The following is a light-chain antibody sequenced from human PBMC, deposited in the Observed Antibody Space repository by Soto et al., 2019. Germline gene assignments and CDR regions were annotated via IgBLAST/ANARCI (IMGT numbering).Light chain of an antibody. V-gene: IGLV2-23*01. CDR2: EGS. CDR1: SSDIGTYNL. CDR3: CSYVGSSTWV. J-gene: IGLJ3*02. Sequence: QSVLTQPASVSGSPGQSITISCTGFSSDIGTYNLVSWYQQHPGKAPKLMIYEGSKRPSGVSNRFSGSKSGNTASLTISGLQAEDEADYYCCSYVGSSTWVFGGGTKLTVL.